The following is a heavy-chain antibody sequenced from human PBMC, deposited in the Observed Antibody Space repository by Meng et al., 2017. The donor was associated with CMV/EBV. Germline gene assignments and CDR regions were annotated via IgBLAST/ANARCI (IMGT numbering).Heavy chain of an antibody. CDR3: ARDLWKYYDFWSGYRYLDY. Sequence: ASVKVSCKASGYTFTSYGISWVRQAPGQGLEWMGWISAYNGNTNYAQKLQGRVTMTTDTSTSTAYMELRSPRSDDTAVYYCARDLWKYYDFWSGYRYLDYWGQGTLVTVSS. D-gene: IGHD3-3*01. V-gene: IGHV1-18*01. CDR2: ISAYNGNT. CDR1: GYTFTSYG. J-gene: IGHJ4*02.